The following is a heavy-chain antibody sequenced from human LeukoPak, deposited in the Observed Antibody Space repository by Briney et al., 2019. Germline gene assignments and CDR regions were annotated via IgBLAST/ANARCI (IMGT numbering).Heavy chain of an antibody. CDR1: GGSISSYY. CDR3: ASHHGGYASIDY. Sequence: SETLSLTCTVSGGSISSYYWSWIRQPLGKGLEWIGYIYYSGSTNYNPSLKSRVTISVDTSKNQFSLKLSSVTAADTAVYYCASHHGGYASIDYWGQGTLVTVSS. J-gene: IGHJ4*02. CDR2: IYYSGST. V-gene: IGHV4-59*01. D-gene: IGHD5-12*01.